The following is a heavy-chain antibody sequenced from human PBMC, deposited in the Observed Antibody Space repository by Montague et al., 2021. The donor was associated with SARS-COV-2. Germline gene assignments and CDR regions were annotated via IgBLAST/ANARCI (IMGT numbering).Heavy chain of an antibody. Sequence: SETLSLTCTVSGGSISSSSYYWGWIRQPPGKGLEWTGSIYYSGSTYYNPSLKSRVTISVDTPKNQFSLKLSSVTAADTAVYYCARQDDILTGYYYYGMDVWGQGTTVTVSS. J-gene: IGHJ6*02. CDR3: ARQDDILTGYYYYGMDV. D-gene: IGHD3-9*01. CDR2: IYYSGST. CDR1: GGSISSSSYY. V-gene: IGHV4-39*01.